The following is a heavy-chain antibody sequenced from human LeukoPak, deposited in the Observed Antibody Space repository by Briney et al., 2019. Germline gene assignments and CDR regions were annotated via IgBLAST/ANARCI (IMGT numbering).Heavy chain of an antibody. J-gene: IGHJ5*02. CDR3: ARGQYSSSWYGGWFDP. Sequence: ASVEVSCKASGYTFTSCDINWVRQATGQGLEWMGWMNPNSGNTGYAQKFQGRVTITRNTSISTAYMELSSLRSEDTAVYYCARGQYSSSWYGGWFDPWGQGTLVTVSS. CDR1: GYTFTSCD. CDR2: MNPNSGNT. D-gene: IGHD6-13*01. V-gene: IGHV1-8*03.